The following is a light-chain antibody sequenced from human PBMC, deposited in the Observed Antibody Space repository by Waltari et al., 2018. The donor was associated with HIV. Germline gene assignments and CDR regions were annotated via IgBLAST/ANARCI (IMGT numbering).Light chain of an antibody. V-gene: IGLV1-47*01. Sequence: QSVLTQPPSASGTPGQRVTISCSGSSSNIGRNYVYWYQQFPGKATKRRIDRNNQRPSGVPDRFSGSKSGTSASLAISGLRSEDEADYYCAAWDGSLGVLGGGTKLTVL. J-gene: IGLJ2*01. CDR3: AAWDGSLGV. CDR2: RNN. CDR1: SSNIGRNY.